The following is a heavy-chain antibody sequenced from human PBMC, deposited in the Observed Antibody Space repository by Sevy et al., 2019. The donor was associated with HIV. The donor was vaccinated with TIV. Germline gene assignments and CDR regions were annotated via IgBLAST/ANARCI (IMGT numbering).Heavy chain of an antibody. V-gene: IGHV4-31*03. CDR1: GDSISSSGYY. J-gene: IGHJ4*02. D-gene: IGHD1-1*01. Sequence: SETLSLTCTVSGDSISSSGYYWSWIRQHPGEGLEWIGYILYSGNPYYNPSLKSRLIISLDTSKNQFSLKLSSVTAVDTAVYYCARGQITTIGFDYWGQGTLVTVSS. CDR2: ILYSGNP. CDR3: ARGQITTIGFDY.